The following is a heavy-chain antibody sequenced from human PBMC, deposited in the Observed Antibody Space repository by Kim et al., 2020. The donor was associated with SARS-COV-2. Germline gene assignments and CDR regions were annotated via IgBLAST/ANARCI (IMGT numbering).Heavy chain of an antibody. V-gene: IGHV3-30*02. CDR2: ISHDGNTK. D-gene: IGHD3-16*01. CDR1: GFTFSIYG. J-gene: IGHJ4*01. Sequence: GGSLRLSCAASGFTFSIYGMHWVRQAPGKGLEWVAFISHDGNTKYYVDSVKGRFTISRDNSKNTLYVQMNSLRLEDTAVYYCANGQGVSWGTEAFDYWG. CDR3: ANGQGVSWGTEAFDY.